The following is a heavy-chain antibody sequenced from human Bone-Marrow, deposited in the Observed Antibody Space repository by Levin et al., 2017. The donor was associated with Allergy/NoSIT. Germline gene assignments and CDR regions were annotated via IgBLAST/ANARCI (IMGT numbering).Heavy chain of an antibody. CDR2: INHSGST. CDR3: ARARYDYIWGSYRALYYFDY. J-gene: IGHJ4*02. CDR1: GGSFSGYY. Sequence: SETLSLTCAVYGGSFSGYYWSWIRQPPGKGLEWIGEINHSGSTNYNPSLKSRVTISVDTSKNQFSLKLSSVTAADTAVYYCARARYDYIWGSYRALYYFDYWGQGTLVTVSS. D-gene: IGHD3-16*02. V-gene: IGHV4-34*01.